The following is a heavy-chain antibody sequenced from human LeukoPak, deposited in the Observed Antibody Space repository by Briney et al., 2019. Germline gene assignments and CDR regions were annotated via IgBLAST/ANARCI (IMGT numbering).Heavy chain of an antibody. J-gene: IGHJ4*02. Sequence: RSGGSLRPSCAASGFTFSAYNMSWVRQAPGKGLEWVSYIGTTSSTMHYADSVKGRFTISRDNAKNSLFLQINSLRTEETAVYYCATSPGLGYSSSLTGVDYWGQGTLVTVSS. V-gene: IGHV3-48*01. CDR3: ATSPGLGYSSSLTGVDY. CDR1: GFTFSAYN. D-gene: IGHD6-6*01. CDR2: IGTTSSTM.